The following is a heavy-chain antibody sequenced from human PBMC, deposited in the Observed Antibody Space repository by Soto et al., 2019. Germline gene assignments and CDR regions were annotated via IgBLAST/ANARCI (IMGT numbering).Heavy chain of an antibody. J-gene: IGHJ4*02. Sequence: GGSLRLSCAASGFTVSSHYLTWVRQAPGKGLEWVSGIYSSGSTFYAESVKGRFTMSRDTSKNTVYFQMSSLRVEDTAVYYCARGMVLDTAFDYWGQGTLVTVSS. CDR1: GFTVSSHY. D-gene: IGHD5-18*01. CDR3: ARGMVLDTAFDY. V-gene: IGHV3-53*01. CDR2: IYSSGST.